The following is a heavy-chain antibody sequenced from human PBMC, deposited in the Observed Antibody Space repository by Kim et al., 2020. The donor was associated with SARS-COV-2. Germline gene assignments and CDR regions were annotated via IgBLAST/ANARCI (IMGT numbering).Heavy chain of an antibody. J-gene: IGHJ6*03. CDR3: ARRKTTVTPGASYYYMGV. V-gene: IGHV4-59*08. D-gene: IGHD4-17*01. CDR1: GDSMRNYL. Sequence: SETLSLTCTVSGDSMRNYLWTWIRQSPGEGLEWIADVSRSGNTNYNPSLKSRLTISIDTSKSQFSLKLSSVTAADTAVYYCARRKTTVTPGASYYYMGVWGNGTSVTVSS. CDR2: VSRSGNT.